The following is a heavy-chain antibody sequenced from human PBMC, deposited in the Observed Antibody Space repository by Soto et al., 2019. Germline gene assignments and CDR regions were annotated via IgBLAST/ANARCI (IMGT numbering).Heavy chain of an antibody. V-gene: IGHV3-30-3*01. CDR3: ARDMILEWLAFVSYYGMDV. Sequence: PGGSLRLSCAASGFTFSSYAMHWVRQAPGKGLEWVAVISYDGSNKYYADSVKGRFTISRDNSKNTLYLQMNSLRAEDTAVYYCARDMILEWLAFVSYYGMDVWGQGTTVTVSS. J-gene: IGHJ6*02. CDR1: GFTFSSYA. CDR2: ISYDGSNK. D-gene: IGHD3-3*01.